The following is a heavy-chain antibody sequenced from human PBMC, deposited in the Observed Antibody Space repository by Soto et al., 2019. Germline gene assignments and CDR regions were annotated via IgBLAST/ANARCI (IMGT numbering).Heavy chain of an antibody. CDR1: GFTFSSYA. Sequence: GGSLRLSCAASGFTFSSYAMHWVRQAPGKGLEWVAVISYDGRNKYYADSVKGRFTISRDNSKNTLYQQMNSLRAEDTAVYYCARNKPGLGYSMDFWGQGTTVTVSS. J-gene: IGHJ6*02. D-gene: IGHD6-13*01. V-gene: IGHV3-30*04. CDR2: ISYDGRNK. CDR3: ARNKPGLGYSMDF.